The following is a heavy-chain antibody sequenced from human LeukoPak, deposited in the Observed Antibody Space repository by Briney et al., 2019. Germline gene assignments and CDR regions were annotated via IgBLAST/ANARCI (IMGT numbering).Heavy chain of an antibody. V-gene: IGHV3-48*03. J-gene: IGHJ3*02. D-gene: IGHD3-3*01. CDR1: GFTFSSYE. Sequence: GGSLRLSCAASGFTFSSYEMNWVRQAPGKGLEWVSYISSSGSTIYYADSVKGRFTISRDNAKNSLYLQMNSLRAEDTAVYYCARSDAPRPYDFSHAFDIWGQGTMVTVSS. CDR3: ARSDAPRPYDFSHAFDI. CDR2: ISSSGSTI.